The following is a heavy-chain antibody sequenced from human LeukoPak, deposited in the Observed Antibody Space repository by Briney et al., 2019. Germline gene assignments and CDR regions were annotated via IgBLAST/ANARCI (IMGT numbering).Heavy chain of an antibody. CDR1: GYTFTGHY. D-gene: IGHD4-17*01. J-gene: IGHJ6*02. CDR3: ARGTTVTSDYHYFGMDV. CDR2: INPNSGGP. V-gene: IGHV1-2*02. Sequence: ASVKVSCKASGYTFTGHYMHWVRLAPGQGLDWMGWINPNSGGPNYAQKFQGRVTMTRDTSISTAYMELSRLRSDDTAVYYCARGTTVTSDYHYFGMDVWGQGTTVTVPS.